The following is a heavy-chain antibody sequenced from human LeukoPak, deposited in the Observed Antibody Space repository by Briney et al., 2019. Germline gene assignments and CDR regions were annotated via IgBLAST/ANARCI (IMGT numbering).Heavy chain of an antibody. V-gene: IGHV3-48*03. Sequence: GGSLRLSCVASGFTFSTYAMNWVRQAPGKGLEWVSYISSSGSTIYYADSVKGRFTISRDNAKNSLYLQMNSLRAEDTAVYYCARERYYDSSGGPPYMDVWGKGTTVTVSS. D-gene: IGHD3-22*01. CDR2: ISSSGSTI. J-gene: IGHJ6*03. CDR1: GFTFSTYA. CDR3: ARERYYDSSGGPPYMDV.